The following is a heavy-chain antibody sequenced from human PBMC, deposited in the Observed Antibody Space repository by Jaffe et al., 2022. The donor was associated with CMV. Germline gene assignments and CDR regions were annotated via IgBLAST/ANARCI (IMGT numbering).Heavy chain of an antibody. CDR2: ISSSGRSI. Sequence: EVQLVESGGGLAQPGGSLRLSCAGSGFTFSTFEMNWIRQAPGKGLEWVSYISSSGRSIYYGDSMKGRFTISRDNAKNTLFLQMNSLRVEDTAVYYCARFPRLTDYRGSGNYLDYWGQGTLVTVSS. CDR3: ARFPRLTDYRGSGNYLDY. D-gene: IGHD3-10*01. J-gene: IGHJ4*02. V-gene: IGHV3-48*03. CDR1: GFTFSTFE.